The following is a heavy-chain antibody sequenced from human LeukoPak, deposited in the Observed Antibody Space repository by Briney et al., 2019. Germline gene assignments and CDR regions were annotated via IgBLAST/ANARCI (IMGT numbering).Heavy chain of an antibody. CDR3: ARVYRLGYAYNWLDP. V-gene: IGHV4-59*12. CDR1: GGSISSYY. D-gene: IGHD3-16*02. Sequence: PSETLSLTCTVSGGSISSYYWSWIRQPPGKGLEWIGYIYYSGSTNYNPSLKSRVTISVDTSKNQFSLKLTSVTAADSAVYYCARVYRLGYAYNWLDPWGQGTLVTVSS. CDR2: IYYSGST. J-gene: IGHJ5*02.